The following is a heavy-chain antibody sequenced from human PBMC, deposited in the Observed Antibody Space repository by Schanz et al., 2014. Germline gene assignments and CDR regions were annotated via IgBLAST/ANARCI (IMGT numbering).Heavy chain of an antibody. CDR3: VRDKKGFVAMARRAPFDY. D-gene: IGHD6-19*01. Sequence: EVRLVESGGGLVKPGGSLRLSCAASGFSFSTYGMTWVRQAPGKGLEWVSSISSSSMYIYQADSMRGRFTISRDNAKSSLYLQVNNLSAEDTAVYYCVRDKKGFVAMARRAPFDYWGQGTLVAVSS. CDR1: GFSFSTYG. J-gene: IGHJ4*02. CDR2: ISSSSMYI. V-gene: IGHV3-21*01.